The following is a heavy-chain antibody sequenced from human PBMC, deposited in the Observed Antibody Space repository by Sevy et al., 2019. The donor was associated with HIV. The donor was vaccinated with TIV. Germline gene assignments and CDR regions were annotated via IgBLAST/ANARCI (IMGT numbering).Heavy chain of an antibody. Sequence: GGSLRLSCAASGFTFSSYAMSWVRQAPGQGLEWVSGFSVSGGSTKYADSVKGRFTISRDNSKNTLSLQMNSLRAEDTAVYYCAKDRIWELGDAFDIWGQGTMVTVSS. V-gene: IGHV3-23*01. D-gene: IGHD1-26*01. CDR1: GFTFSSYA. J-gene: IGHJ3*02. CDR2: FSVSGGST. CDR3: AKDRIWELGDAFDI.